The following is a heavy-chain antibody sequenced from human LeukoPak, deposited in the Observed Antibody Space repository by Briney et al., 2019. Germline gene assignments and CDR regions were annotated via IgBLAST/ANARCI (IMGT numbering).Heavy chain of an antibody. D-gene: IGHD6-19*01. CDR2: IYYSGST. CDR1: GGSTSGYY. J-gene: IGHJ4*02. Sequence: NTSETLSLTCTVSGGSTSGYYWSWIRQPPGKGLEWIGDIYYSGSTNYNPSLTSRVTMSVDTSKNQFSLKLNSVTAADTAVYYCARGWDGIAVAGSFDYWGQGTLVTVSS. CDR3: ARGWDGIAVAGSFDY. V-gene: IGHV4-59*01.